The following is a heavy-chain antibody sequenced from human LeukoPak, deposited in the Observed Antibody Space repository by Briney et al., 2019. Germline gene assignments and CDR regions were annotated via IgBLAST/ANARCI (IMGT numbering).Heavy chain of an antibody. Sequence: GRSLRLSCAASGFTFSRFAMHWVRQAPDKGLEWVAVISYDGSNKYYAASVKGRFTISRDNSKNTVFLQMNSLKPEETAVYYCARGGGPDTAMNLDYWGQGTLVTVSS. CDR1: GFTFSRFA. J-gene: IGHJ4*02. CDR3: ARGGGPDTAMNLDY. CDR2: ISYDGSNK. D-gene: IGHD5-18*01. V-gene: IGHV3-30*04.